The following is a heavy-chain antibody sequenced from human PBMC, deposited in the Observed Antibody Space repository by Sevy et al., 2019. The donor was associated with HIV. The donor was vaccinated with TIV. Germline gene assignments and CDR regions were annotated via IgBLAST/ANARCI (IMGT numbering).Heavy chain of an antibody. V-gene: IGHV1-8*01. D-gene: IGHD6-19*01. J-gene: IGHJ4*02. CDR1: GYTFTSYD. Sequence: ASVKVSCKASGYTFTSYDINWVRQATGHGLEWMGWMNPNRGNKGYAQKFQGRVTMTRNTSISTAYMELSSLRSEDPAVYYCARAHHSRYSSGWYDYFDYWGQGTLVTVSS. CDR3: ARAHHSRYSSGWYDYFDY. CDR2: MNPNRGNK.